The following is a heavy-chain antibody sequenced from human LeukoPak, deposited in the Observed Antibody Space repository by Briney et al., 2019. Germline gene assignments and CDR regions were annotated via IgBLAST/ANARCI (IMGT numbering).Heavy chain of an antibody. CDR2: LRNGDDST. CDR1: GFSFSSFA. Sequence: GGSLRLSCAASGFSFSSFAMSWVRQAPGKGLEWVSALRNGDDSTEYADSVKGRFTISRDISKNTLYLQMNNLRAEDTAVYYCAKRHSSNWYFDHWGQGTLVTVSS. V-gene: IGHV3-23*01. J-gene: IGHJ4*02. CDR3: AKRHSSNWYFDH. D-gene: IGHD6-13*01.